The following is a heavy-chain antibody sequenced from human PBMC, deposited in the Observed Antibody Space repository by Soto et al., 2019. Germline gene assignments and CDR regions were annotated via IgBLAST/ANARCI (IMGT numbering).Heavy chain of an antibody. CDR1: GFTFSGSA. CDR3: TSNYYDSSGYYLHFDY. V-gene: IGHV3-73*01. Sequence: GGSLRLSCAASGFTFSGSAMHWVRQASGKGLEWVGRIRSKANSYATAYAASVKGRFTISRDDSKNTAYLQMNSLKTEDTAVYYCTSNYYDSSGYYLHFDYWGQGTLVTVSS. CDR2: IRSKANSYAT. D-gene: IGHD3-22*01. J-gene: IGHJ4*02.